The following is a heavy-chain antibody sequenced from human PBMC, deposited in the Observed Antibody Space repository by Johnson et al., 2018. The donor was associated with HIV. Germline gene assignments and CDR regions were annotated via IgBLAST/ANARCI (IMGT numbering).Heavy chain of an antibody. J-gene: IGHJ3*02. CDR3: AKVGFSVTMIVGRRGRSNAFDI. Sequence: QVQLVESGGGVVQPGRSLRLSCAASGFTFSSYAMHWVRQPPGKGLEWVAVISYGGNKQYYVDSVEGRFTISRDNSKDTLYLQMNNLTIEDTAVYYCAKVGFSVTMIVGRRGRSNAFDIWGQGTMVTVSS. V-gene: IGHV3-30-3*01. CDR2: ISYGGNKQ. D-gene: IGHD3-22*01. CDR1: GFTFSSYA.